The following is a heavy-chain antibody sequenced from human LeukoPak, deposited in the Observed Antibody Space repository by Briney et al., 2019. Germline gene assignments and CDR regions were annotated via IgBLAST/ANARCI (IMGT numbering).Heavy chain of an antibody. CDR2: INSDGSST. V-gene: IGHV3-74*01. CDR3: ARGIFGEGLD. J-gene: IGHJ4*02. D-gene: IGHD3-10*02. Sequence: PGGSLRLSCAASGFTLSSYWMHWVRQAPGKGPVWVSRINSDGSSTSYADSVKGRLNISRDNAKSTLYLQMNSLRAEDTAVYYCARGIFGEGLDWGQGTLVTVSS. CDR1: GFTLSSYW.